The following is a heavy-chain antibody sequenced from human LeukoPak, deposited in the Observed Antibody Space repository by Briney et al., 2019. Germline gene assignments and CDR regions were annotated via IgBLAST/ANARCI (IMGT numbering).Heavy chain of an antibody. Sequence: PSETLSLSCAVSAGSISSGGYSWSWIRQPPGKGLEWMGYIYYSGSKYYNPSLKSRATISVDTSKNQFSLKVRSVTAADTAVYYCASLGACSGGTCFLRNHFQYYMDVWGEGTTVTVSS. D-gene: IGHD2-15*01. V-gene: IGHV4-30-4*07. J-gene: IGHJ6*03. CDR3: ASLGACSGGTCFLRNHFQYYMDV. CDR2: IYYSGSK. CDR1: AGSISSGGYS.